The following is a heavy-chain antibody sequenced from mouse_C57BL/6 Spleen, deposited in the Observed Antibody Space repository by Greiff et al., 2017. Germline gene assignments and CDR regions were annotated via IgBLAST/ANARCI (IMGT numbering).Heavy chain of an antibody. D-gene: IGHD1-1*01. CDR1: GYTFTSYW. V-gene: IGHV1-53*01. J-gene: IGHJ3*01. CDR2: INPGNGGT. CDR3: ARARESYYNGAY. Sequence: VQLQQPGPELVKPGASVKLSCKASGYTFTSYWMHWVKQRPGQGLEWIGNINPGNGGTNYNEKFKSKATLTVDKSSSTAYMQLSSLTSENSAVYYCARARESYYNGAYWGQGTMLTVSA.